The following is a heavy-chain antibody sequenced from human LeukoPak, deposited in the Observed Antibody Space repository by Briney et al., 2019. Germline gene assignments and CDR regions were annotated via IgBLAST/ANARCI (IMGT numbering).Heavy chain of an antibody. J-gene: IGHJ6*04. V-gene: IGHV1-18*04. Sequence: ASVKVSCKASGYTFTSYGISWVRQAPGQGLEWMGWISAYSGNTNYAQKLQGRVTMTTDTSTSTAYMELRSLRSDDTAVYYCARDSTPIVVVVAATYYYGMDVWGKGTTVTVSS. CDR2: ISAYSGNT. CDR1: GYTFTSYG. D-gene: IGHD2-15*01. CDR3: ARDSTPIVVVVAATYYYGMDV.